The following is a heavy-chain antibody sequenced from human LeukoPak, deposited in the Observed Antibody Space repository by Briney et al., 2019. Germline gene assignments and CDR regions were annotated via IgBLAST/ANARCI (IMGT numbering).Heavy chain of an antibody. J-gene: IGHJ5*02. CDR1: GFTFSSYS. Sequence: GGSLRLSCAASGFTFSSYSMNWVRQAPGKGLEWVSYISSSSSTIYYADSVKGRFTISRDNAKNSLYLQMDSLRAEDTAVCYCARDAYNWNDEGTPWGQGTLVTVSS. CDR2: ISSSSSTI. D-gene: IGHD1-1*01. V-gene: IGHV3-48*04. CDR3: ARDAYNWNDEGTP.